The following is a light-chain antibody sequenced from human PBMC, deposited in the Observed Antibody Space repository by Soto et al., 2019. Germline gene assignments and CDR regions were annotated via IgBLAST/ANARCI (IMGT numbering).Light chain of an antibody. CDR2: GAS. CDR3: QQYGSSPPIT. V-gene: IGKV3-20*01. CDR1: QSVSSSY. Sequence: EIVLTQSPGTLSLSPGERATLSCRASQSVSSSYLAWYQQKPGQAPRLLIYGASSRATGIPDRFSGSGSGTDFTLTISPLEPEDFAVSYCQQYGSSPPITFGQGTRLEIK. J-gene: IGKJ5*01.